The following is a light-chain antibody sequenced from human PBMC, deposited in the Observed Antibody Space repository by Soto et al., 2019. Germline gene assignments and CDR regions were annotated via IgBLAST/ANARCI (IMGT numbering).Light chain of an antibody. Sequence: QSALTQPASVSGSPGQSITISCTGTSSDVGGYDYVSWYQQHPGKAPRLKIYDVSNRPSGVSNRFSGSKSGNTASLTISGLQAEDEADYYCSSYTSSGTRVFGGGTKVTVL. J-gene: IGLJ2*01. V-gene: IGLV2-14*01. CDR1: SSDVGGYDY. CDR3: SSYTSSGTRV. CDR2: DVS.